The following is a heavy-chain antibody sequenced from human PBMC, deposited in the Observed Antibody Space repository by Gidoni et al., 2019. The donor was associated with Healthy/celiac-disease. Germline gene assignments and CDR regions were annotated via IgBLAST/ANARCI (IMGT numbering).Heavy chain of an antibody. CDR1: GGTFSSSA. D-gene: IGHD3-22*01. V-gene: IGHV1-69*06. Sequence: QVQLVQSGAEVKKPGSSVRVSCKASGGTFSSSAISWVRQAPGQGLEWMGGIIPIFGTANYAQKFQGRVTITADKSTSTAYMELSSLRSEDTAVYYCARESRYYYDSSGNFDYWGQGTLVTVSS. J-gene: IGHJ4*02. CDR2: IIPIFGTA. CDR3: ARESRYYYDSSGNFDY.